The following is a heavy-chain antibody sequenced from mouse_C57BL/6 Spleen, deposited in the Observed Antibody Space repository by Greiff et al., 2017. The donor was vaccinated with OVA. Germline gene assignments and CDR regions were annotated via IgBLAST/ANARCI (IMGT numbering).Heavy chain of an antibody. CDR2: INPNNGGT. CDR1: GYTFTDYN. Sequence: EVQRVESGPELVKPGASVKIPCKASGYTFTDYNMDWVKQSHGKSLEWIGDINPNNGGTIYNQKFKGKATLTVDKSSSTAYMELRSLTSEDTAVYYCARGTFFAYWGQGTLVTVSA. V-gene: IGHV1-18*01. CDR3: ARGTFFAY. D-gene: IGHD3-3*01. J-gene: IGHJ3*01.